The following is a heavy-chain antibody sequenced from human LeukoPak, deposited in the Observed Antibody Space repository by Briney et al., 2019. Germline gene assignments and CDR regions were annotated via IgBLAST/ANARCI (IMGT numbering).Heavy chain of an antibody. D-gene: IGHD6-6*01. J-gene: IGHJ4*02. CDR3: ASLPISGAARCY. Sequence: GASVKVSCKASGGTFSSYAISWVRQAPGQGLEWMGGIIPIFGTANYAQKFQGRVTITADESTSTAYMELSSLRSEDTAVYYCASLPISGAARCYWGQGTLVTVSS. CDR2: IIPIFGTA. V-gene: IGHV1-69*13. CDR1: GGTFSSYA.